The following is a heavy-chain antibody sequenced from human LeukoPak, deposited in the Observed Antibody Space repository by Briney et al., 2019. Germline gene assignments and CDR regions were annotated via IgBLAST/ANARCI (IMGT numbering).Heavy chain of an antibody. CDR1: GFTFSSYG. CDR2: IRYDGSNK. J-gene: IGHJ4*02. Sequence: GGSLRLSCAASGFTFSSYGMHWVRQAPGKGLERVAFIRYDGSNKYYADSVKGRFTISRDNSKNTLYLQMNSLRAEDTAVYYCAKDGGYSYGTDYWGQGTLVTVSS. V-gene: IGHV3-30*02. D-gene: IGHD5-18*01. CDR3: AKDGGYSYGTDY.